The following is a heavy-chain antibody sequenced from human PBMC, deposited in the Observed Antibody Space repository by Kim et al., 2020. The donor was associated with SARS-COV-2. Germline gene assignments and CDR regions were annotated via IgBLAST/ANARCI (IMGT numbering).Heavy chain of an antibody. CDR1: GFTFSSYA. V-gene: IGHV3-30-3*01. Sequence: GGSLRLSCAASGFTFSSYAMHWVRQAPGKGLEWVAVISYDGSNKYYADSVKGRFTISRDNSENTLYLQMNSLRAEDTAVYYCARADSRYGMDVWGQGTTVTVSS. CDR2: ISYDGSNK. D-gene: IGHD3-22*01. J-gene: IGHJ6*02. CDR3: ARADSRYGMDV.